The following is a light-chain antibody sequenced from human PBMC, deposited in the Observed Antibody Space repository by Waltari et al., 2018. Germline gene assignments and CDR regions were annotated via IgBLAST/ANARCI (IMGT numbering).Light chain of an antibody. CDR1: SSDVGSYSL. Sequence: QSALTQPASVSGSPGQPIPIPCTGTSSDVGSYSLVSWYRQHPGEAPRVIIFEDTKRPSGVSNRFSGSKSGNTASLTISGLQAEDEADYYCCSYTLTNTWLFGGGTKLTVL. CDR2: EDT. V-gene: IGLV2-23*01. CDR3: CSYTLTNTWL. J-gene: IGLJ3*02.